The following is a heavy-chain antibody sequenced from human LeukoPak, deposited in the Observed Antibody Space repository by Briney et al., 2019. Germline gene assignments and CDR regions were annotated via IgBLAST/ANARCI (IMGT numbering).Heavy chain of an antibody. D-gene: IGHD3-10*01. Sequence: GGSLRLSCSASGFTFSSYAMHWVRQAPGKGLEYVSGINSNGGSTYYADSVKGRITISRDNPKNTLYLQMSSLRAEDTAVYYCAKGPGSDHSSRLYFDYWGQGTLVTVSS. J-gene: IGHJ4*02. CDR2: INSNGGST. CDR1: GFTFSSYA. CDR3: AKGPGSDHSSRLYFDY. V-gene: IGHV3-64D*08.